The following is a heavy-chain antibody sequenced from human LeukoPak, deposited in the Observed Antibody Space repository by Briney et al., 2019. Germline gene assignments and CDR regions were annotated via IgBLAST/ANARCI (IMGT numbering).Heavy chain of an antibody. D-gene: IGHD3-16*01. Sequence: GASVKVSCKASGYTFTGWYILWVRQAPGQGLEWMGWINPYSADTNFEQKFQGRVTMTRNTTISTAHMQLSRLGSDTTADYCCAMGSDHAAMIKDFWGQGTLVTVSS. V-gene: IGHV1-2*02. CDR3: AMGSDHAAMIKDF. J-gene: IGHJ4*02. CDR1: GYTFTGWY. CDR2: INPYSADT.